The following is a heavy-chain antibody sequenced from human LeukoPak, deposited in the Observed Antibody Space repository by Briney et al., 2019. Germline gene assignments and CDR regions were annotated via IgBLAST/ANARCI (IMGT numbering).Heavy chain of an antibody. CDR1: GFTFSDYG. CDR3: ARTKQWLDDAFDI. Sequence: GGSLRLSCAASGFTFSDYGMHWVRQAPGKGLEWVSGISWNSGTIGYAGSVKGRFTISRDNAKNSLYLQMNSLRAEDTAVYYCARTKQWLDDAFDIWGQGTMVTVSS. J-gene: IGHJ3*02. V-gene: IGHV3-9*01. CDR2: ISWNSGTI. D-gene: IGHD6-19*01.